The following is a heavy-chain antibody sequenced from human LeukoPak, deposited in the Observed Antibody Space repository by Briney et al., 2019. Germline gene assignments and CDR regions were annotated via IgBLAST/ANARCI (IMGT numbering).Heavy chain of an antibody. CDR1: GINVSSNY. J-gene: IGHJ4*02. CDR2: IYGGDAA. CDR3: VTSTGQQFIPYDY. Sequence: GGSLRLSCAASGINVSSNYMTWIRQAPGKGLEWVSLIYGGDAAYYAESVRGRFMISGDNLKNTLFLQMNSLRVEDTAVYYCVTSTGQQFIPYDYWGQGTHVTVSS. V-gene: IGHV3-66*02. D-gene: IGHD6-13*01.